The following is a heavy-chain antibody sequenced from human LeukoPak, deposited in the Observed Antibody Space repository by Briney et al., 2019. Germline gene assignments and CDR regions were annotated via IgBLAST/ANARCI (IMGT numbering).Heavy chain of an antibody. CDR3: ARLRFLEWLPDTKTKYYYYHYMDV. V-gene: IGHV4-4*07. D-gene: IGHD3-3*01. J-gene: IGHJ6*03. CDR1: GGSISSYY. CDR2: IYTSGST. Sequence: SETLSLTCTVSGGSISSYYWSWIRQPAGKGLEWIGRIYTSGSTNYNPSLKGRVTMSVDTSKNQFSLKLSSVTAADTAVYYCARLRFLEWLPDTKTKYYYYHYMDVWGKGTTVTVSS.